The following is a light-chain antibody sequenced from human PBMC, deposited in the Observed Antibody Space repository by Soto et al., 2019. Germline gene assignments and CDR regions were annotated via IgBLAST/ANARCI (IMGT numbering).Light chain of an antibody. CDR1: QSISSW. J-gene: IGKJ5*01. V-gene: IGKV1-5*03. CDR3: QQYNSFPIT. Sequence: DLQMTQSPSSLSASVGDRVTITCRASQSISSWLAWYQQKPGKAPKLLIYKASSLESGVPSRFSGSGSGTEFTLTIRSLQPDDFATYYCQQYNSFPITFGQGTRLEIK. CDR2: KAS.